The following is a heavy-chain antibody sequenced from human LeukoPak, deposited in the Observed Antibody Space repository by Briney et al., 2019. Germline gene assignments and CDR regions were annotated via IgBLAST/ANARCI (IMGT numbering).Heavy chain of an antibody. V-gene: IGHV4-38-2*02. D-gene: IGHD2-15*01. CDR3: ARDLGYCSGGSCLETDWFDP. CDR1: GYSISSGPY. Sequence: SETLSLTCSVSGYSISSGPYWGWIRQPPGQGLEWIASIYLGGTTYYTPSLKSRVTISVDTSKNQLSLRLSSVTAADTAVYYCARDLGYCSGGSCLETDWFDPWGQGTLVTVSS. J-gene: IGHJ5*02. CDR2: IYLGGTT.